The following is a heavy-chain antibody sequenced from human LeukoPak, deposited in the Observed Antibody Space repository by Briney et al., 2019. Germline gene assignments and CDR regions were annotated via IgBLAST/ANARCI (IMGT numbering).Heavy chain of an antibody. Sequence: GGSLRLSCAASGFTFSNAWMSWVRQAPGKGLEWVGRIKSKGGGGTTDCAAPVKGRFTIPRDDSKNTLHLQMNSLKTEDTAVYYCTTTSGGWVVGATTSYYYYGMDVWGQGTTVTVSS. CDR2: IKSKGGGGTT. J-gene: IGHJ6*02. CDR1: GFTFSNAW. V-gene: IGHV3-15*01. CDR3: TTTSGGWVVGATTSYYYYGMDV. D-gene: IGHD1-26*01.